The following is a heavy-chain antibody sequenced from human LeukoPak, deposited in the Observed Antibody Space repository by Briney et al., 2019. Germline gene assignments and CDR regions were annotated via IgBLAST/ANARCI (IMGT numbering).Heavy chain of an antibody. D-gene: IGHD1-14*01. J-gene: IGHJ4*02. CDR3: ARDSRSPGPVFSDY. CDR2: ISAYNGNT. CDR1: GYTFTSYG. V-gene: IGHV1-18*01. Sequence: GASVKVSCKASGYTFTSYGISWVRQAPGQGLEWMGWISAYNGNTNYAQKLQGRVTMTTDTSTSTAYMELRSLRSDDTAVYYCARDSRSPGPVFSDYWGQGTLVTVSS.